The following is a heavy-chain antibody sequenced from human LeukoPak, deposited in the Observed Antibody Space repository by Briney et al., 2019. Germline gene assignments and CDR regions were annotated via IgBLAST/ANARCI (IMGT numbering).Heavy chain of an antibody. Sequence: GASVKVSCKASGYTFTSYYMHWVQQAPGKGLEWMGGFDPEDGETIYAQKFQGRVTMTEDTSTDTAYMELSSLRSEDTAVYYCATDLRRDYVWGSYRLFDYWGQGTLVTVSS. D-gene: IGHD3-16*02. J-gene: IGHJ4*02. CDR3: ATDLRRDYVWGSYRLFDY. CDR2: FDPEDGET. CDR1: GYTFTSYY. V-gene: IGHV1-24*01.